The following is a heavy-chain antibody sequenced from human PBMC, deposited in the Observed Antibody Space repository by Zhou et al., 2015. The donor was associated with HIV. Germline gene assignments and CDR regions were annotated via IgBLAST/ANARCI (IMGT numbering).Heavy chain of an antibody. J-gene: IGHJ2*01. Sequence: QVQLVQSGAEVKKPGSSVKVSCKASGGTFSRYTINWVRQAPGQGLEWMGGIIGIFGAPNYAQKFQGRVTFTADESTSTAYMELRSLRSADTAVYFCARNPSLGGGTIIMIRWWSTWYFDLVGPWPPWSLSRQ. CDR3: ARNPSLGGGTIIMIRWWSTWYFDL. CDR1: GGTFSRYT. V-gene: IGHV1-69*01. D-gene: IGHD3-16*01. CDR2: IIGIFGAP.